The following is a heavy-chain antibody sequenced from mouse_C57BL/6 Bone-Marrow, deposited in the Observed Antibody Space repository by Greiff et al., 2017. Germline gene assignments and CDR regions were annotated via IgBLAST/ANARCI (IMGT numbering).Heavy chain of an antibody. D-gene: IGHD2-12*01. Sequence: QVQLQQSGAELARPGASVKLSCKASGYTFTSYGISWVKQRTGQGLEWIGEIYPRSGNTYYNEKLKGKATLTADKSSSTAYMELRSLTSEDSAVYFCARRTYHRGFAYWGQGTLVTVSA. CDR2: IYPRSGNT. J-gene: IGHJ3*01. CDR3: ARRTYHRGFAY. V-gene: IGHV1-81*01. CDR1: GYTFTSYG.